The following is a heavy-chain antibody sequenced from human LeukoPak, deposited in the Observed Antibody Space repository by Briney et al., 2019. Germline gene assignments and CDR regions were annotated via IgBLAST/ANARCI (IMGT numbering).Heavy chain of an antibody. J-gene: IGHJ4*02. CDR2: IDSDESNR. Sequence: GGSLRLSCAASGFTFRNYWMHWVRQAPGKGLVWFSRIDSDESNRNYADSVKGRFTISRDNAKNTLYLQMNSLRAEDTAVYYCARVVGDFWSGYSFDSWGQGTLVTVSS. CDR1: GFTFRNYW. V-gene: IGHV3-74*01. D-gene: IGHD3-3*01. CDR3: ARVVGDFWSGYSFDS.